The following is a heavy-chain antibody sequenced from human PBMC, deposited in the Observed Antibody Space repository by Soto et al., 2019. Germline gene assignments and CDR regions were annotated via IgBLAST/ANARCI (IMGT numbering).Heavy chain of an antibody. J-gene: IGHJ3*01. CDR1: GYTFTTYG. V-gene: IGHV1-18*01. CDR2: VRAHNGNT. D-gene: IGHD1-7*01. Sequence: QVQVVQSGAEVKKPGASVKVSCKASGYTFTTYGITWVRQAPGQGLEWMGWVRAHNGNTKYAQKLQARVTMTTDTSPSTDYIELRSLRSDDTAVYYCARDLFSLELHPPRAFDVWGQGTVVTVSS. CDR3: ARDLFSLELHPPRAFDV.